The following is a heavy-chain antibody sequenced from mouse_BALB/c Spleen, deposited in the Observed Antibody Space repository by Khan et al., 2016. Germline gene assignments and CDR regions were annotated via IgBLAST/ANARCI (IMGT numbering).Heavy chain of an antibody. D-gene: IGHD1-1*01. Sequence: QVQLKESGPELVKPGASVKISCKASGYTFTDYYINWVKQKPGQGLEWIGWIYPGSGNTKYNEKFKGKATLTVDTSSSTAYMQLSSLTSEDTAVYYCAVTTVVTGEFAYWGQGTLVTVSA. J-gene: IGHJ3*01. V-gene: IGHV1-84*02. CDR1: GYTFTDYY. CDR3: AVTTVVTGEFAY. CDR2: IYPGSGNT.